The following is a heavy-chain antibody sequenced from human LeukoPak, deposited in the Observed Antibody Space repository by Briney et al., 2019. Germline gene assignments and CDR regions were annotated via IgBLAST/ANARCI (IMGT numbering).Heavy chain of an antibody. CDR1: RGSISSNSYY. Sequence: SETLSLTCTVSRGSISSNSYYWGWIRQPPGKGLEWIGSIYYSGSTYYNPSLKSRVTILVDTSKNQFSLKLSSVTAADTAVYYCARGVGYDILTGYYNEYYFDYWGQGTLVSVSS. V-gene: IGHV4-39*07. CDR3: ARGVGYDILTGYYNEYYFDY. D-gene: IGHD3-9*01. CDR2: IYYSGST. J-gene: IGHJ4*02.